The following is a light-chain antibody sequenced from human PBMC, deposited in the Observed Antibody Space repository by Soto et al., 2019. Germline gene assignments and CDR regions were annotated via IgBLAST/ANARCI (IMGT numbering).Light chain of an antibody. CDR3: CSYAGSSTWV. Sequence: QPVLTQPPSASGSPGQSITISCTGNSSNVGNYVLVSWYQQHPGKAPKFIIYEGTQRPSGVSNRFSGSKSGNTASLTVSGLQAEDEADYYCCSYAGSSTWVFGGGTKVTVL. V-gene: IGLV2-23*01. CDR2: EGT. J-gene: IGLJ3*02. CDR1: SSNVGNYVL.